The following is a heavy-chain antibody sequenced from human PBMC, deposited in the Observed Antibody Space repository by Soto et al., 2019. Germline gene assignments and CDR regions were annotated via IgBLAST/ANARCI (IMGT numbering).Heavy chain of an antibody. V-gene: IGHV1-69*01. CDR1: AGTFPHYA. D-gene: IGHD7-27*01. CDR2: IIPVLATT. Sequence: QVQLVQSGPEVRVPGSSVTVSCKASAGTFPHYALSWVRQAPGQGLEWIGGIIPVLATTTYAQKLQGRVSIIADESANTVYMELSSLTSEDTAVYYCACNWGNPLKNWLDPWGQGTLVTVSS. J-gene: IGHJ5*02. CDR3: ACNWGNPLKNWLDP.